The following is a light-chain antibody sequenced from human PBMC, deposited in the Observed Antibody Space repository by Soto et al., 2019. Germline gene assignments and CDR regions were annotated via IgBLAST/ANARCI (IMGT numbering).Light chain of an antibody. CDR2: DAS. CDR3: KQYSSNSYT. Sequence: DIQMTQSPSTLSASVGDRVTITCRASQSISSHLAWYQQRPGKAPEVLIYDASTLESGVPSRFSGSGSGTKCHHSISSLQPDDFATYYCKQYSSNSYTFGQGTKLEIK. CDR1: QSISSH. J-gene: IGKJ2*01. V-gene: IGKV1-5*01.